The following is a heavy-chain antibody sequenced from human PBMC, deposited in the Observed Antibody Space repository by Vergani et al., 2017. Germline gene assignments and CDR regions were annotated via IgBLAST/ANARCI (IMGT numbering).Heavy chain of an antibody. D-gene: IGHD3-9*01. CDR1: GGTFSSYA. CDR2: VIPIFGTA. J-gene: IGHJ2*01. Sequence: QVKLVQSGAEVKKPGSSVKVSCKASGGTFSSYAISWVRQAPGQGLEWMGGVIPIFGTANYAQKFQGRVTITADESTSTAYMELSSLRSEDTAVYYCARELEDILTGYSQGYFDLWGRGTLVTVSS. V-gene: IGHV1-69*12. CDR3: ARELEDILTGYSQGYFDL.